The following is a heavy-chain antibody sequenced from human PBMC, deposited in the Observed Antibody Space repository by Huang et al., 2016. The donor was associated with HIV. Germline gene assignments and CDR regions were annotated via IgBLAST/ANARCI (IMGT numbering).Heavy chain of an antibody. Sequence: QIQLMQSGPELKQPGASVKVSCKASGYTFTSYGITWVRQATGQGPEWMGWISASSGDTEYAQKFQGRVTLTTDTSTNRAYMELRSLRSDDTAKYYCARDPKYHRIGYYRQRRGIDIWGQGTMVIVSS. CDR2: ISASSGDT. V-gene: IGHV1-18*01. CDR3: ARDPKYHRIGYYRQRRGIDI. J-gene: IGHJ3*02. CDR1: GYTFTSYG. D-gene: IGHD3-22*01.